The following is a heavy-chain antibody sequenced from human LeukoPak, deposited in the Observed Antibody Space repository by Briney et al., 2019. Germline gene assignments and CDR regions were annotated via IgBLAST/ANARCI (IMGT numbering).Heavy chain of an antibody. V-gene: IGHV3-30*04. CDR1: GFTFSSYA. CDR3: ATMVRGVIVKGPFDY. Sequence: PGRSLRLSCAASGFTFSSYAMHWVRQAPGKGLEWVAVISCDGSNKYYADSVKGRFTISRDNSKNTLYLQMNSLRAEDTAVYYCATMVRGVIVKGPFDYWGQGTLVTVSS. J-gene: IGHJ4*02. CDR2: ISCDGSNK. D-gene: IGHD3-10*01.